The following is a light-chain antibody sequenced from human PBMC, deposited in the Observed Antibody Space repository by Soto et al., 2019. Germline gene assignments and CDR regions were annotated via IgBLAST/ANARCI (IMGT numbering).Light chain of an antibody. Sequence: EIVLPQSPGTLSLSPGERATLSCRASQSVSSSYLAWYQQRPGQAPRLLIYDTSSRATGIPDRFSGSGSGTDFTLTISRLEPEDFAVYYCQQHGSSPRTFCQGTKVDIK. V-gene: IGKV3-20*01. CDR2: DTS. CDR1: QSVSSSY. J-gene: IGKJ1*01. CDR3: QQHGSSPRT.